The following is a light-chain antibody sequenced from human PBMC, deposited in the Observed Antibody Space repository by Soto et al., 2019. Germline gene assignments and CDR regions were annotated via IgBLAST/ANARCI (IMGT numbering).Light chain of an antibody. J-gene: IGKJ2*01. CDR1: QDIESSY. CDR3: QQYDGSPRT. CDR2: VAS. Sequence: EIVLTQSPGTLSLSPGDRATLSCRASQDIESSYLAWYQQKPGQPPRLLIFVASNMATGIPHRFSGRGSGTDFTLTISRLEPEDFAMYYCQQYDGSPRTFGQGTKLEIK. V-gene: IGKV3-20*01.